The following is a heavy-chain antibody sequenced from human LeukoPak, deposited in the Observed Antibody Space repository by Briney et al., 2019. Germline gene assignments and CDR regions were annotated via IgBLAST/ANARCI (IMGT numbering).Heavy chain of an antibody. V-gene: IGHV3-11*04. CDR3: ARGGGYSYEEGLYYYYGVDV. CDR1: GFTFSDYY. D-gene: IGHD5-18*01. J-gene: IGHJ6*02. Sequence: PGGSLRLSCAASGFTFSDYYMSWIRQAPGKGLEWVSYISSSSSTIYYADSVKGRFTISRDNAQNSLFLQMNSLRADDTAVYYCARGGGYSYEEGLYYYYGVDVWGQGTTVTVSS. CDR2: ISSSSSTI.